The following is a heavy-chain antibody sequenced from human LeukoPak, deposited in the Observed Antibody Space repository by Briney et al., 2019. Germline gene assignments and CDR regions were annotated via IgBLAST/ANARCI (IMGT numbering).Heavy chain of an antibody. V-gene: IGHV1-69*05. CDR1: GYTFTSYG. CDR3: ARDQGPYYYDSSGLGWAFDI. CDR2: IIPIFGTA. J-gene: IGHJ3*02. Sequence: SVKVSCKASGYTFTSYGISWVRQAPGQGLEWMGGIIPIFGTANYAQKFQGRVTITTDESTSTAYMELSSLRSEDTAVYYCARDQGPYYYDSSGLGWAFDIWGQGTMVTVSS. D-gene: IGHD3-22*01.